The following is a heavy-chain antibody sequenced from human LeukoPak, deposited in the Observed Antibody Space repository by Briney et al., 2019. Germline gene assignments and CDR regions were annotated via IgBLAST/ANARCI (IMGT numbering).Heavy chain of an antibody. CDR1: EFNFKTYG. V-gene: IGHV3-21*04. CDR3: AKDTGIAAAGVFDY. Sequence: KAGGSLRLSCAASEFNFKTYGMSWVRQAPGKGLEWVSSMTSGGSYKYYADSVKGRFTISRDNSKNSLYLQMNSLRAEDTALYYCAKDTGIAAAGVFDYWGQGTLVTVSS. CDR2: MTSGGSYK. D-gene: IGHD6-13*01. J-gene: IGHJ4*02.